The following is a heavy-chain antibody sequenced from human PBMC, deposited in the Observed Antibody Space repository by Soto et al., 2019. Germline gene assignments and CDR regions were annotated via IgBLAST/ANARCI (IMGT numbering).Heavy chain of an antibody. D-gene: IGHD3-16*02. CDR3: ARERSSSKRFDP. CDR2: IIPIFGTA. V-gene: IGHV1-69*13. Sequence: GASVKVSCKASGGTFSSYAISWVRQAPGQGLEWMGGIIPIFGTANYAQKFQGRVTITADESISTAYMELSSLRSEDTAAYYCARERSSSKRFDPWGQGTLVTVS. CDR1: GGTFSSYA. J-gene: IGHJ5*02.